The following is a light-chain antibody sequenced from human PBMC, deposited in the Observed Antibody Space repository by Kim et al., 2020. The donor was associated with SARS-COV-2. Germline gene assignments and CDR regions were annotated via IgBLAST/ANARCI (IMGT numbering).Light chain of an antibody. J-gene: IGLJ3*02. Sequence: PGQSITISCTGTSNDVGSYNLVSWYQQHPGKAPKLMIYEVTKRTSGVSNRFSGSKSGNTASLTISGLQAEDEADYCCYSYAGTNRVFGGGTQLTVL. CDR2: EVT. CDR1: SNDVGSYNL. V-gene: IGLV2-23*02. CDR3: YSYAGTNRV.